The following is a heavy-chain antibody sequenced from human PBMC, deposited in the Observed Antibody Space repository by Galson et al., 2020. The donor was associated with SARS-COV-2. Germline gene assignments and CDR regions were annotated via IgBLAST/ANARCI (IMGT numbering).Heavy chain of an antibody. Sequence: SETLSLTCAVYGGSFSGYYWSWIRQPPGKGLEWIGEINHSGSTNYNPSLNSRVTISVDTSKNQFSLKLSSVTAADTAVYYCASTRRLTYYYGSGSYAFDIWGQGTMVTVSS. CDR2: INHSGST. CDR3: ASTRRLTYYYGSGSYAFDI. V-gene: IGHV4-34*01. D-gene: IGHD3-10*01. CDR1: GGSFSGYY. J-gene: IGHJ3*02.